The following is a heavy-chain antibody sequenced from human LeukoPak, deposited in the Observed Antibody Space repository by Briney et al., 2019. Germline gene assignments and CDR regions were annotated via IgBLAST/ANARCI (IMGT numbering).Heavy chain of an antibody. V-gene: IGHV4-34*01. Sequence: SETLSLTCAAYGGSFSGYYWSWIRQPPGKGLEWIGEINHSGSTNYNPSLKSRVTISVDTSKNQFSLKLSSVTAADTAVYYCARAISSSWFDPWGQGTLVTVSS. D-gene: IGHD6-13*01. J-gene: IGHJ5*02. CDR1: GGSFSGYY. CDR3: ARAISSSWFDP. CDR2: INHSGST.